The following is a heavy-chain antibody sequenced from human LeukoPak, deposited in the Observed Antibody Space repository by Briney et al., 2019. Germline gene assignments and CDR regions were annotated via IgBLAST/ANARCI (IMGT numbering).Heavy chain of an antibody. J-gene: IGHJ6*02. CDR1: GFTFSSYA. D-gene: IGHD4-23*01. V-gene: IGHV3-23*01. Sequence: GGSLRLSCAASGFTFSSYAMSWVRQAPGKGLEWVSGISGSGSSTYYADSVKGRFTISRDNSKNTLYLQMNSLRAEDTAVYYCAKDTDYGGAYYYYGMDVWGQGTTVTVSS. CDR2: ISGSGSST. CDR3: AKDTDYGGAYYYYGMDV.